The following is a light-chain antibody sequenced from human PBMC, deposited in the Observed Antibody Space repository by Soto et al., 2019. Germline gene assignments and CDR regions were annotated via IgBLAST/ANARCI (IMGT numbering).Light chain of an antibody. CDR3: QQYYSIPYT. V-gene: IGKV4-1*01. CDR2: WAS. CDR1: QSVLYSSDNKTY. Sequence: DIVMTQSPDSLAVSLGERATINCKSSQSVLYSSDNKTYLAWYQQKPGQPPKLLIYWASTRESGVPDRFSGSGSGTEFTLTISSLQAEDVAVFYCQQYYSIPYTFGQGTKLEI. J-gene: IGKJ2*01.